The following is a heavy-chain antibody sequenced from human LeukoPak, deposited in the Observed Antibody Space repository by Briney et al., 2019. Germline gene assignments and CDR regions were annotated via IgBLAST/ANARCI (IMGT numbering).Heavy chain of an antibody. Sequence: GSLRLSCAASGFTLNSYEMNWVRQPPGKGLEWIGEIYHSGSTNYNPSLKSRVTISVDKSKNQFSLKLSSVTAADTAVYYCARVAVAGTLDYWGQGTLVTVSS. CDR2: IYHSGST. V-gene: IGHV4-4*02. CDR3: ARVAVAGTLDY. D-gene: IGHD6-19*01. CDR1: GFTLNSYEM. J-gene: IGHJ4*02.